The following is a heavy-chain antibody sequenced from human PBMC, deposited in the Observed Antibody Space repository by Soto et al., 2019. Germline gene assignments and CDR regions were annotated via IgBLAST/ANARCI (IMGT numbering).Heavy chain of an antibody. CDR2: ISAYNGNT. CDR1: GYTFTSYG. CDR3: ARDARDIAVVPVWYFDY. V-gene: IGHV1-18*01. J-gene: IGHJ4*02. D-gene: IGHD2-2*01. Sequence: ASVKVSCKASGYTFTSYGISWVRQAPGQGLEWMGWISAYNGNTNYAQKLQGRVTMTTDTSTSTAYMELRSLRSDDTAVYFCARDARDIAVVPVWYFDYWGQGTLVTVSS.